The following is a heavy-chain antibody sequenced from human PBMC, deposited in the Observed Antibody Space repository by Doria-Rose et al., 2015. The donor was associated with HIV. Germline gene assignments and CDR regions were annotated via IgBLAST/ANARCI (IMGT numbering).Heavy chain of an antibody. CDR3: ARIKSSRWYHKYYFDF. V-gene: IGHV2-26*01. Sequence: QESGPALVKPTETLTLTCTVSGVSLSSPGMGVSWICQPPGKALEWLANIFSDDDISDNTSLKSRLTISRDTSKSQVVPTMTDMDPVGTATYYCARIKSSRWYHKYYFDFWGQGTLVIVSA. CDR1: GVSLSSPGMG. CDR2: IFSDDDI. J-gene: IGHJ4*02. D-gene: IGHD6-13*01.